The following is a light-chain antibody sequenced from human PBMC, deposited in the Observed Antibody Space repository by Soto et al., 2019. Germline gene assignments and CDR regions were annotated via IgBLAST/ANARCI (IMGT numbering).Light chain of an antibody. Sequence: IQLTQSPSSLSASVGDRVTITCRASQGINTFLAWYQQKPGKAPKLLIYAASNLHSGVPSRFSGSGSGTDFILTISSLQPDDFAIYYCQQSYGTSWTFGQGTTVEV. V-gene: IGKV1-39*01. CDR2: AAS. J-gene: IGKJ1*01. CDR1: QGINTF. CDR3: QQSYGTSWT.